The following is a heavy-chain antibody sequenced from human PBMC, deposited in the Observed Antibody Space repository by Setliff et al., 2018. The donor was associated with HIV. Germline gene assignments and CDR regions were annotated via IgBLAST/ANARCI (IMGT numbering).Heavy chain of an antibody. V-gene: IGHV1-69*13. Sequence: SVKVSCKASGGTFSSYAISWVRQAPGQGLDWMGGIISVFGTTNYAQKFQGRVTITADESTNTVYLELRSLRSEDTAVYYCETDDYYGSGTHWRGVPWGQGTLVTVSS. CDR3: ETDDYYGSGTHWRGVP. J-gene: IGHJ5*02. CDR1: GGTFSSYA. CDR2: IISVFGTT. D-gene: IGHD3-10*01.